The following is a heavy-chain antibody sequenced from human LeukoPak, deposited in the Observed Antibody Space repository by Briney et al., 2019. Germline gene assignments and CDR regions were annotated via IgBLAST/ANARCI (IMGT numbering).Heavy chain of an antibody. Sequence: SETLSLTCTVSGGSISSYYWSWIRQPPGKGLEWIGYIYYSGSTNYNPSLKSRVTISVDTSKNQFSLKLSSVTAADTAVYYCARESSGWYDQYFQHWGQGTLVTVSS. CDR2: IYYSGST. J-gene: IGHJ1*01. CDR3: ARESSGWYDQYFQH. V-gene: IGHV4-59*01. D-gene: IGHD6-19*01. CDR1: GGSISSYY.